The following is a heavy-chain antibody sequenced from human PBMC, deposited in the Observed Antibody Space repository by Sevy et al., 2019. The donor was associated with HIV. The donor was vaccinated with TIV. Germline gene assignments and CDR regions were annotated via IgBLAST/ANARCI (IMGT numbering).Heavy chain of an antibody. D-gene: IGHD1-26*01. CDR2: INQHGSEK. J-gene: IGHJ6*02. CDR3: ARDCNSASCLWGLDV. V-gene: IGHV3-7*03. CDR1: TFTFNDYW. Sequence: GGSLRLSCAASTFTFNDYWMNWVRQAPGKGLEWVANINQHGSEKYFVDSVKGRFTISRDNAKNSLYLQMNSLRAEDTAVYYCARDCNSASCLWGLDVWGQGTTVTVSS.